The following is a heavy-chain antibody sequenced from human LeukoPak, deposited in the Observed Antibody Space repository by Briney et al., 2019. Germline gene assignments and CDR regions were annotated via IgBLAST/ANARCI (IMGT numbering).Heavy chain of an antibody. CDR1: GGSISSSSYY. V-gene: IGHV4-39*01. D-gene: IGHD2-15*01. CDR3: ARLGYCSGGSCYSTPFDP. J-gene: IGHJ5*02. CDR2: IYYSGST. Sequence: SETLSLTCTVSGGSISSSSYYWGWIRQPPGKGLEWIGSIYYSGSTYYNPSLKGRVTISVDTSKNQFSLKLSSVTAADTAVYYCARLGYCSGGSCYSTPFDPWGQGTLVTVSS.